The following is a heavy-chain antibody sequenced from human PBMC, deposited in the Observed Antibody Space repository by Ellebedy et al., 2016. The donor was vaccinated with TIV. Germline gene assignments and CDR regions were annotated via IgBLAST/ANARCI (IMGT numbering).Heavy chain of an antibody. CDR3: ARSQGSSSSEFYYYYYYMDV. CDR1: GGSISSGSYY. CDR2: IYTSGST. J-gene: IGHJ6*03. Sequence: SETLSLTXTVSGGSISSGSYYWSWIRQPAGKGLEWIGRIYTSGSTNYNPSLKSRVTMSVDTSKNQFSLKLSSVTAADTAVYYCARSQGSSSSEFYYYYYYMDVWGKGTTVTVSS. V-gene: IGHV4-61*02. D-gene: IGHD6-6*01.